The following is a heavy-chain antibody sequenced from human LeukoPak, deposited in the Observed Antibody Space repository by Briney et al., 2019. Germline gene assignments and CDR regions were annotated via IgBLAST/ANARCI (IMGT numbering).Heavy chain of an antibody. V-gene: IGHV3-21*01. J-gene: IGHJ3*02. CDR3: ARTYYDFWSGERSDAFDI. D-gene: IGHD3-3*01. CDR1: GFTFSSYS. CDR2: ISSSSSYI. Sequence: GGSLRLSCAASGFTFSSYSMNWVRQAPGKGLEWVSSISSSSSYIYYADSVKGRFTISRDNAKKSLYLQMNSLRAEDTAVYYCARTYYDFWSGERSDAFDIWGQGTMVTVSS.